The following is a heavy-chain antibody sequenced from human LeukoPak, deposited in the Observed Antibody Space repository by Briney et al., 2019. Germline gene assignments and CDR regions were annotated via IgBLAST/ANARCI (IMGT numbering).Heavy chain of an antibody. D-gene: IGHD2-15*01. Sequence: KPSETLSLTCAVYGGSFSGYYWNWIRQPPGKGLEWIGEIHHSGSTNYNPSLKSRVTISVDTSKNQFSLKLSSVTAADTAVYYCARAIVVVVAATRKYYFDYWGQGTLVTVSS. J-gene: IGHJ4*02. CDR1: GGSFSGYY. V-gene: IGHV4-34*01. CDR3: ARAIVVVVAATRKYYFDY. CDR2: IHHSGST.